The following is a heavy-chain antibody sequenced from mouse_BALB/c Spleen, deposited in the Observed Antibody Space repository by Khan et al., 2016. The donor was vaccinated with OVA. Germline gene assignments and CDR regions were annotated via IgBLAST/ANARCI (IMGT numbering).Heavy chain of an antibody. J-gene: IGHJ2*01. CDR2: ISYSGRT. D-gene: IGHD1-1*01. CDR3: ARSVTIATVVSTDFDY. Sequence: EVQLQESGPGLVNPSQSLSLTCTVTGYSITSDYAWNWIRQFPGNKLEWMGYISYSGRTSYNPTLKSRTSITRDTSNNQVFLQLNSVTTEDTAAESCARSVTIATVVSTDFDYWGQGTTLTVSS. CDR1: GYSITSDYA. V-gene: IGHV3-2*02.